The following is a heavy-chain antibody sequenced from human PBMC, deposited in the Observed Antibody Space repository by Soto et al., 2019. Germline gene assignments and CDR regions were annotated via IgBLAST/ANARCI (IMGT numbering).Heavy chain of an antibody. CDR2: IWYDGSNK. D-gene: IGHD3-10*01. CDR3: ARDLILWFGELLDPFDY. V-gene: IGHV3-33*01. CDR1: GFTFSSYG. Sequence: HPGGSLRLSCAASGFTFSSYGMHWVRQAPGKGLEWVAVIWYDGSNKYYADSVKGRFTIPRDNSKNTLYLQMNSLRAEDTAVYYCARDLILWFGELLDPFDYWGQGTLVTVSS. J-gene: IGHJ4*02.